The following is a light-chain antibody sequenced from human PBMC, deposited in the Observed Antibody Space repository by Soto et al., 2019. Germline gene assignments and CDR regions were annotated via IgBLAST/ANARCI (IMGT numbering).Light chain of an antibody. CDR1: SSDVGGYNY. V-gene: IGLV2-14*01. CDR2: EVS. J-gene: IGLJ1*01. Sequence: QSALTQPPSASGSPGQSVTIPCTGTSSDVGGYNYVSWYQQHPGKAPKLMIYEVSNRPSGVSNRFSGSKSGNTASLTISGLQAEDEADYYCSSYTSSSTLVFGTGTKVTVL. CDR3: SSYTSSSTLV.